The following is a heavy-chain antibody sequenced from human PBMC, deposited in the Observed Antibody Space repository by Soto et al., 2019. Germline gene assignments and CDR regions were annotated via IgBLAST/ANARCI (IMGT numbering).Heavy chain of an antibody. CDR3: AGRIADRTHYGMDV. CDR1: GYTFTRYY. D-gene: IGHD6-6*01. J-gene: IGHJ6*02. V-gene: IGHV1-46*01. Sequence: ASGKTSCKASGYTFTRYYMHWVRQAPGQGLEWMGIINPSGGSTSYAQKLQGRVTMTRDTSTSTVYMEPSRLRSEATAVYYRAGRIADRTHYGMDVWGQGTKVTV. CDR2: INPSGGST.